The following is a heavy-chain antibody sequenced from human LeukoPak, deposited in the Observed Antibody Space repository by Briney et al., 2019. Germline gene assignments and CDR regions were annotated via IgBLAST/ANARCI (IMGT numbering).Heavy chain of an antibody. V-gene: IGHV3-15*01. Sequence: GGSLRLSCAASGFTLRNAWISWVRQAPGKGLEWVGRMRSEARGGTPDYAALVKGRFIISIDDSRSTLYLQMHSLETEDTALYYCTTEGFTYGHHALGIWGQGTVVTVSS. J-gene: IGHJ3*02. CDR3: TTEGFTYGHHALGI. D-gene: IGHD5-18*01. CDR2: MRSEARGGTP. CDR1: GFTLRNAW.